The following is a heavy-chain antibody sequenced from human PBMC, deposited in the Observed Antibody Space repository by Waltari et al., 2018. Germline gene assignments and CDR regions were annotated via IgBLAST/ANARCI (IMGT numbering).Heavy chain of an antibody. J-gene: IGHJ4*02. V-gene: IGHV4-4*02. CDR3: ARRTSWSLYYFDY. CDR2: IYHSGKT. Sequence: QVQLQESGPGLVRPSGTLSLTCVVSGASINSANCWGWVRQPPGKGLEWIGQIYHSGKTNHNPSLKSRVTISVDRPKNQFSLKLTSVTAADTAVYYCARRTSWSLYYFDYWGQGSLVTVSS. CDR1: GASINSANC. D-gene: IGHD6-13*01.